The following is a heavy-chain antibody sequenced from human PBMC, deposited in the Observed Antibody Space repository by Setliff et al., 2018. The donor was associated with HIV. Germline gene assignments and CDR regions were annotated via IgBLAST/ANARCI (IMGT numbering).Heavy chain of an antibody. J-gene: IGHJ4*02. Sequence: SETLSLTCSVSGYSITNGYYWGWFRQSPGKGLEWIAAIYQTGSIYYNPSLQNRVTLLLDMSKNQFSLKLSSVTAADTAVYYCARQAWHSGRNGYFVDYWGQGTLVTVSS. CDR2: IYQTGSI. CDR3: ARQAWHSGRNGYFVDY. V-gene: IGHV4-38-2*02. CDR1: GYSITNGYY. D-gene: IGHD2-15*01.